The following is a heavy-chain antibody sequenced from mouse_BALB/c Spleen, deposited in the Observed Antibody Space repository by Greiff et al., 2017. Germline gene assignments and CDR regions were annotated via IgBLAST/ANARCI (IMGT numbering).Heavy chain of an antibody. CDR1: GYTFSSYW. D-gene: IGHD1-1*01. Sequence: VQLQQSGAELMKPGASVKISCKATGYTFSSYWIEWVKQRPGHGLEWIGEILPGSGSTNYNEKFKGKATFTADTSSNTAYMQLSSLTSEDSAVYYCARRGYLITTGIYYFDYWGQGTTLTVSS. CDR3: ARRGYLITTGIYYFDY. CDR2: ILPGSGST. J-gene: IGHJ2*01. V-gene: IGHV1-9*01.